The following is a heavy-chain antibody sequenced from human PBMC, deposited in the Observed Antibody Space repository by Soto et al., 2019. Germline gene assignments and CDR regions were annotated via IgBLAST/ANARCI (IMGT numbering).Heavy chain of an antibody. CDR1: RFTFSSYA. CDR2: ISYDGSNK. V-gene: IGHV3-30-3*01. Sequence: GGSLRLSCAASRFTFSSYAMHWVRQAPGKGLEWVAVISYDGSNKYYADSVKGRFTISRDNSKNTLYLQMNSLRAEDTAVYYCARVYVMASGWYSATKFPSERNDYWGQGTLVTVSS. J-gene: IGHJ4*02. CDR3: ARVYVMASGWYSATKFPSERNDY. D-gene: IGHD6-19*01.